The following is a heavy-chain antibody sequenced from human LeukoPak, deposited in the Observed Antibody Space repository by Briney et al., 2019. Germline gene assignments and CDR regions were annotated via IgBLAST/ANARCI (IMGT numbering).Heavy chain of an antibody. V-gene: IGHV3-11*01. J-gene: IGHJ4*02. Sequence: GGSLRLSCAASGFTFSDYYMSWIRQAPGKGLEWVSYISSSGSTIYYADSVKGRFTISRDDAKNSLYLQMNSLRAEDTAVYYCAREVYYDSSGYYSFDYWGQGTLVTVSS. D-gene: IGHD3-22*01. CDR3: AREVYYDSSGYYSFDY. CDR2: ISSSGSTI. CDR1: GFTFSDYY.